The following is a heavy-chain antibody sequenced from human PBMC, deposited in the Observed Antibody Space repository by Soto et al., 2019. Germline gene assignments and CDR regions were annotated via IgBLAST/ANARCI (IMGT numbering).Heavy chain of an antibody. V-gene: IGHV4-39*01. D-gene: IGHD2-21*01. CDR2: VHYTGSA. Sequence: SETLSLTCTVSGDSISHNDYYWGWLRQPPGKGLEWIGSVHYTGSAKIHPSLKSRVTISVDTSKNQFSLKLSSMTAADAAVYSCARQWYRGGGCSAFDVWGQGTMVTVSS. CDR1: GDSISHNDYY. CDR3: ARQWYRGGGCSAFDV. J-gene: IGHJ3*01.